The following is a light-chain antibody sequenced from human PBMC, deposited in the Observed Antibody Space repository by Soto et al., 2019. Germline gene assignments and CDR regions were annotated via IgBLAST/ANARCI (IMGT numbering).Light chain of an antibody. CDR3: SAWEASLNGYV. CDR2: SNY. V-gene: IGLV1-44*01. J-gene: IGLJ1*01. CDR1: SSNIGSKT. Sequence: QSVLTQPPSASGTPGQRVTISCSGSSSNIGSKTVNWYQQLPGTAPKLLIYSNYQRPSGVPDRFSGSKSGTSASLAISGLQSEEEADYYCSAWEASLNGYVCGTGTKVTVL.